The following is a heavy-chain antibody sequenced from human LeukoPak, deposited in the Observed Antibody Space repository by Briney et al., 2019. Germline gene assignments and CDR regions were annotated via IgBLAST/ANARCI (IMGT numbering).Heavy chain of an antibody. CDR2: IYSGGST. Sequence: GGSLRLSCAASGFTVSSNYMSWVRQAPGKGLEWVSVIYSGGSTDYADSVKGRFTISRDNSKNTLYLQMNSLRAEDTAIYYCARLSVAGLSDYWAQGTLVTVSS. CDR1: GFTVSSNY. D-gene: IGHD6-19*01. CDR3: ARLSVAGLSDY. J-gene: IGHJ4*02. V-gene: IGHV3-66*04.